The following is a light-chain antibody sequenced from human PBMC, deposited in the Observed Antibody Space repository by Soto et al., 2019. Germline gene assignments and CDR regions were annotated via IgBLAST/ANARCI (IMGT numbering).Light chain of an antibody. Sequence: QSALTQPASVSGSPGQSITISCTGTSSDVGGYNYVSWYQQHPGKAPKLMIYDVSNRPSGVSNRFSGSKSGNTASLTISGLQVEDEADYYCSSYTSSSTLPYVFGTGTKVTVL. CDR3: SSYTSSSTLPYV. V-gene: IGLV2-14*01. CDR1: SSDVGGYNY. CDR2: DVS. J-gene: IGLJ1*01.